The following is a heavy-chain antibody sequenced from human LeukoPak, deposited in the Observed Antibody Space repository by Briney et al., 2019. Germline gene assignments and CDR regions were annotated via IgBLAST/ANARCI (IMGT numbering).Heavy chain of an antibody. CDR3: ARGSRGSGGSCYRN. CDR2: INHSGST. V-gene: IGHV4-34*01. J-gene: IGHJ4*02. Sequence: KASETLSLTCAVYGGSFSGYYWSWIRQPPGKGLEWIGEINHSGSTNYNPSLKSRVTISVDTSKNQFSLKLSSVTAADTAVYYCARGSRGSGGSCYRNWGQGTLVTVSS. CDR1: GGSFSGYY. D-gene: IGHD2-15*01.